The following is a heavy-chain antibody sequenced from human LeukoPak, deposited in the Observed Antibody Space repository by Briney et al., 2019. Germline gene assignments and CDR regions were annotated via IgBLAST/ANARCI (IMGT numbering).Heavy chain of an antibody. Sequence: GGSLRLSCVISGFTFKNHGLHWVRQAPGKGLEWVAVASSDEINQYYADSVKGRFIISRDNSRNTLNLQMNNLRTEHTAFYYCAAFITTKLDYWGQGILVTVSS. CDR2: ASSDEINQ. CDR1: GFTFKNHG. J-gene: IGHJ4*02. D-gene: IGHD3-22*01. V-gene: IGHV3-30*03. CDR3: AAFITTKLDY.